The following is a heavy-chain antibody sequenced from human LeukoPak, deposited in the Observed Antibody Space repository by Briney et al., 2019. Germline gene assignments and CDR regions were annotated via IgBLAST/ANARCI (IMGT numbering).Heavy chain of an antibody. Sequence: GRSLRFSCAASGLTFSSFGMHWVRQAPGKGLEWVAVTSFDGGNKHYADSVKGRFTISRDNSKNTLYLQMTTLRVEDTAVYYCAKGRLLGAPWGMDVWGQGTTVTVSS. V-gene: IGHV3-30*18. CDR3: AKGRLLGAPWGMDV. CDR1: GLTFSSFG. CDR2: TSFDGGNK. J-gene: IGHJ6*02. D-gene: IGHD1-26*01.